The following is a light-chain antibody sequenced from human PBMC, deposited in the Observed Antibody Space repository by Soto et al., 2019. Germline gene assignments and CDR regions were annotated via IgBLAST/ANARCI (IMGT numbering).Light chain of an antibody. Sequence: DIQMTQSASAMSASVGDRVTITCRASQSISSWLAWYQQKPGKAPKVLIFDASSLESGVPSRFSGSGSATEFTLTISSLQPDDFATYYCQQYSTYPWTFGQGTRWIS. CDR1: QSISSW. V-gene: IGKV1-5*01. CDR3: QQYSTYPWT. CDR2: DAS. J-gene: IGKJ1*01.